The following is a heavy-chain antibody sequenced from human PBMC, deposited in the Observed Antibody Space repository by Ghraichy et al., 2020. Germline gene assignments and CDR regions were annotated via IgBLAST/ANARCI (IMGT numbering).Heavy chain of an antibody. V-gene: IGHV4-38-2*01. CDR3: ARAGGNSNELDY. CDR2: IYHSGST. CDR1: GYSISSGYY. D-gene: IGHD4-23*01. Sequence: SETLSLTCAVSGYSISSGYYWGWIRQPPGKGLEWIGSIYHSGSTYYNPSLKSRVTISVDTSKNQFSLKLSSVTAADTAVYYCARAGGNSNELDYWGQGTLVTVSS. J-gene: IGHJ4*02.